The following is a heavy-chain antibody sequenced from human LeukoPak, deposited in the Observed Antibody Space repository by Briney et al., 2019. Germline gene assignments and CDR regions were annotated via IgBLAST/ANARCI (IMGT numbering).Heavy chain of an antibody. CDR3: ARGGAGDSLSSSYYYYMDV. CDR2: MNPNSGNT. J-gene: IGHJ6*03. CDR1: GYTFTSYD. D-gene: IGHD2-21*02. V-gene: IGHV1-8*01. Sequence: ASVKVSCKASGYTFTSYDINWVRQATGQGLEWMGWMNPNSGNTGYAQKFQGRVTMTRNTSISTAYMELSSLRSEDTAVYYCARGGAGDSLSSSYYYYMDVWGKGTTVTISS.